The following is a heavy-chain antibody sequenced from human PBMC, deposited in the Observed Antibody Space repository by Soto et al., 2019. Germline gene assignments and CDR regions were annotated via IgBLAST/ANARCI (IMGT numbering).Heavy chain of an antibody. CDR2: ISPNGDST. CDR1: GFTFSSYA. J-gene: IGHJ5*02. CDR3: ASGGSCYDH. Sequence: EVHLVESGGGLVQPGGSLRLSCAASGFTFSSYAMHWVRQAPGKGLEYVSAISPNGDSTYYANSVKGRFTISRDNSKSTLYLQMGSLRAEDMAVYYCASGGSCYDHWGQGTLVTVSS. V-gene: IGHV3-64*01. D-gene: IGHD2-15*01.